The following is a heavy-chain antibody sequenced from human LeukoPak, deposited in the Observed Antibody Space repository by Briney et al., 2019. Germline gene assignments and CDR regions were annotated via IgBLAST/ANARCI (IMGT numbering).Heavy chain of an antibody. J-gene: IGHJ5*02. D-gene: IGHD6-6*01. V-gene: IGHV1-69*06. CDR1: GGTFSSYA. CDR2: IIPIFGTA. Sequence: SVKVSCKASGGTFSSYAISWVRQAPGQGLEWMGGIIPIFGTANYAQKFQGRVTITADKSTCTAYMELSSLRSEDTAVYYCARDSGYSSSVGFDPWGQGTLVTVSS. CDR3: ARDSGYSSSVGFDP.